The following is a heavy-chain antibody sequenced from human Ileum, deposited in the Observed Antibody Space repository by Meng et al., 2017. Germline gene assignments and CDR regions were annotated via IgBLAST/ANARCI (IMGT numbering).Heavy chain of an antibody. Sequence: GESLKISCKCSGYSFTDYWIGWVRQMPGKDLQWMGIIYPRDSDTRYSPSFQGQVTSSANKSVTTAYLQWSSLKASDTAMYYCARKGKDGYNIYYFDYWGQGTLVTVSS. CDR3: ARKGKDGYNIYYFDY. D-gene: IGHD5-24*01. J-gene: IGHJ4*02. V-gene: IGHV5-51*01. CDR1: GYSFTDYW. CDR2: IYPRDSDT.